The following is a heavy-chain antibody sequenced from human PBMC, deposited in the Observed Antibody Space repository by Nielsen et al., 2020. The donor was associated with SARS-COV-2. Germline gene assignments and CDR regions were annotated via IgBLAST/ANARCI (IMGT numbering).Heavy chain of an antibody. CDR2: ITSTGNTV. J-gene: IGHJ4*02. CDR3: ARVQSSSWGIY. D-gene: IGHD6-13*01. CDR1: GFTFSDYY. Sequence: GGSLSLSCAASGFTFSDYYMTWIRQAPGKGLEWISYITSTGNTVFYADSVKGRFTISRDNTKNSLYLQMNSLRVDDTAVYYCARVQSSSWGIYWGQGALVTVSS. V-gene: IGHV3-11*04.